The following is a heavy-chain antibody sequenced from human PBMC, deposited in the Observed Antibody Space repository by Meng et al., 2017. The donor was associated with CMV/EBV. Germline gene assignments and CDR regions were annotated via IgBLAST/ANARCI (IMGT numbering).Heavy chain of an antibody. V-gene: IGHV3-11*06. CDR1: GFTFSDYY. D-gene: IGHD6-13*01. J-gene: IGHJ6*02. CDR2: ISGSSTYT. Sequence: GESLKISCAASGFTFSDYYMNWVRQAPGKGLEWVSSISGSSTYTHYADSVKGRFTISRDNARNSLSLEMTSLRAEDTAVYYCARDIAAAGTYYYFFAMDVWGQGTTVTVSS. CDR3: ARDIAAAGTYYYFFAMDV.